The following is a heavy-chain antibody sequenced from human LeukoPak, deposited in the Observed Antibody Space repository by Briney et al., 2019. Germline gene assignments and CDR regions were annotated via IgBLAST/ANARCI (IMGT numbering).Heavy chain of an antibody. CDR1: GGTFSSYA. V-gene: IGHV1-69*04. D-gene: IGHD6-19*01. CDR2: IIPILGIA. Sequence: ASVKVSCKASGGTFSSYAISWVRQAPGQGLEWMGRIIPILGIANYAQKFQGRVTITTDESTSTAYMELSSLRSEDTAVYYCARQGIAVAGPSWFDYWGQGTLVTVSS. J-gene: IGHJ4*02. CDR3: ARQGIAVAGPSWFDY.